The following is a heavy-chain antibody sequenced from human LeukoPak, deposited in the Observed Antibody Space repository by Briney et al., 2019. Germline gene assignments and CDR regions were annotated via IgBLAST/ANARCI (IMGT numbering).Heavy chain of an antibody. CDR3: ARTLDGSYYVLDY. Sequence: RGSLRLSCAASGFTVSSNYMSWVRQAPGKGLEWVSVIYSGGSTYYADSLKGRFTISRDNSKNTLYLQMNRLSAEDTAVYYCARTLDGSYYVLDYWGQGTLVTVSS. CDR1: GFTVSSNY. J-gene: IGHJ4*02. D-gene: IGHD1-26*01. CDR2: IYSGGST. V-gene: IGHV3-53*01.